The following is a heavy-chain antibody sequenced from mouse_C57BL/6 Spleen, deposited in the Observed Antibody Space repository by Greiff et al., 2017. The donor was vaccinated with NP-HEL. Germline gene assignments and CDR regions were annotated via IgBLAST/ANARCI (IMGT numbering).Heavy chain of an antibody. J-gene: IGHJ2*01. Sequence: EVKLVESGEGLVKPGGSLKLSCAASGFTFSSYAMSWVRQTPEKRLEWVAYISSGGDYIYYADTVKGRFTISRDNARNTLYLQMSSLKSEDTAMYYCTREETGDYFDYWGQGTTLTVSS. D-gene: IGHD4-1*01. CDR2: ISSGGDYI. CDR3: TREETGDYFDY. V-gene: IGHV5-9-1*02. CDR1: GFTFSSYA.